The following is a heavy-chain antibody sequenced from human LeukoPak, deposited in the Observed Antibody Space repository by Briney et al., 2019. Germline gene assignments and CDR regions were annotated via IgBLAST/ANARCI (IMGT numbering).Heavy chain of an antibody. Sequence: SGPALANPTQTLTLTCTFSGFLLSTTGMRVSWIRQPPGKSLEWLPRLNWDDDKFYITSLKNSLTISKDTAKNQVVLTMTNMDPVDTATYYCARTLYYYDSSGYYNTGDDAFDIWGQGTMVTVSS. CDR2: LNWDDDK. J-gene: IGHJ3*02. D-gene: IGHD3-22*01. CDR1: GFLLSTTGMR. CDR3: ARTLYYYDSSGYYNTGDDAFDI. V-gene: IGHV2-70*04.